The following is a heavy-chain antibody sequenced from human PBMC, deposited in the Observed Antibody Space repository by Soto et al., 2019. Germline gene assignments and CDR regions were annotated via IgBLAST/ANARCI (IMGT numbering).Heavy chain of an antibody. CDR1: GYTFTTSG. CDR3: ARQGSWPYYYYGLDV. D-gene: IGHD1-26*01. J-gene: IGHJ6*02. Sequence: GPEVRKPGASVKVSCEASGYTFTTSGISWVRQVPGQGLEWMGWISTYNGDTNSAQNFQGRVLMTADTSTGTAYMELMSLKSDDTAAYYCARQGSWPYYYYGLDVWGQGTTVTVSS. V-gene: IGHV1-18*01. CDR2: ISTYNGDT.